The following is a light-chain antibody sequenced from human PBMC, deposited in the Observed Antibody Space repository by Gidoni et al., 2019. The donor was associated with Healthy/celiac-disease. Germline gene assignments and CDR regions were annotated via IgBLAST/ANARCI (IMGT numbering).Light chain of an antibody. CDR1: QRVSSY. V-gene: IGKV3-11*01. CDR2: DAS. Sequence: EIVLTQSPDTLSLSPGERATLSCSASQRVSSYLAWYQQKPGQDPRLLIYDASNRATGIPARFSVSGSGTDFTLTISSLEPEDFAVYFCQQRSNWPPALTFGGGTKVEIK. CDR3: QQRSNWPPALT. J-gene: IGKJ4*01.